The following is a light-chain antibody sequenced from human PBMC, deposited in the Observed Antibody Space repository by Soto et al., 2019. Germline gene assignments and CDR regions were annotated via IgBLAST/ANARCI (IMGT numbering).Light chain of an antibody. V-gene: IGKV3-20*01. J-gene: IGKJ1*01. CDR3: QQYDSSPTT. CDR1: QSVSSSY. CDR2: GAS. Sequence: EIGLTRSPGTLSLSPGERATLSCRASQSVSSSYLAWYQQKPGQAPRLLIYGASSRATGIPDRFSGSGSGTDFTLTISRLEPEDFAVYYCQQYDSSPTTFGQGTQVDIK.